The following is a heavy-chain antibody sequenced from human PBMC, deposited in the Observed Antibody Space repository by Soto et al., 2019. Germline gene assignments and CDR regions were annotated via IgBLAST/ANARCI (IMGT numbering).Heavy chain of an antibody. CDR2: FDPEDGET. V-gene: IGHV1-24*01. Sequence: ASVKVSCKVSGYTLTELSMHWVRQAPGKGLEWMGGFDPEDGETIYAQKFQGRVTMTEDTSTDTAYMELSSLRSEDTAVYYCATVRGAVWQQLDYFDYRGQGTLVTVSS. CDR3: ATVRGAVWQQLDYFDY. J-gene: IGHJ4*02. D-gene: IGHD6-13*01. CDR1: GYTLTELS.